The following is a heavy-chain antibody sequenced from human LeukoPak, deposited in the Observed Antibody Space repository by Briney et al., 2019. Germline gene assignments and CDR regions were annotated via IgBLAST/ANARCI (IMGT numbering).Heavy chain of an antibody. J-gene: IGHJ5*02. Sequence: VASVKVSFKASGSTFTNFGISWVRQAPGQGLEWMGWISTYNGYTNYAQELQGRVTLSTDTPTSTAYMEVRSLRSDDTAVYYCARDLVHHRLLATNYNWFDPWGQGTLVTVSS. V-gene: IGHV1-18*01. CDR1: GSTFTNFG. CDR3: ARDLVHHRLLATNYNWFDP. CDR2: ISTYNGYT. D-gene: IGHD2-8*01.